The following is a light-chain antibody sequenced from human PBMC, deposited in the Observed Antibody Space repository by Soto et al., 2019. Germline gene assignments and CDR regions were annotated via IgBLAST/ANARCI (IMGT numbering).Light chain of an antibody. CDR3: SSYTSSSTWV. V-gene: IGLV1-44*01. J-gene: IGLJ3*02. CDR1: TSNIGTNP. CDR2: NNN. Sequence: QSVLTQSPSASGTPGQRVTISCSGTTSNIGTNPVSWYRQLPGAAPQLLMYNNNQRPSGVPDRFSGSESGTSASLAISGLQSEDEADYYCSSYTSSSTWVFGGGTQLTVL.